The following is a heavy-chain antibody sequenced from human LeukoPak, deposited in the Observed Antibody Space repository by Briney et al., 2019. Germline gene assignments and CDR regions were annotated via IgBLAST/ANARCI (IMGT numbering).Heavy chain of an antibody. CDR3: ASQPYYDFWSGYHDAFDI. CDR2: IYPGDSDT. V-gene: IGHV5-51*01. CDR1: GYSFTSYW. J-gene: IGHJ3*02. D-gene: IGHD3-3*01. Sequence: GESLKISCKGSGYSFTSYWIGWVRQMPGKGLEWMGIIYPGDSDTRYSPSFQGQVTIPADKSISTAYLQWSSLKASDTAMYYCASQPYYDFWSGYHDAFDIWGQGTMVTVSS.